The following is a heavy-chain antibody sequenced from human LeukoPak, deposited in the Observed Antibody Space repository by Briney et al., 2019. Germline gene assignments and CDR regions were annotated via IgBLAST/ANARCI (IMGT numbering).Heavy chain of an antibody. J-gene: IGHJ6*03. D-gene: IGHD1-26*01. CDR1: ELHA. CDR2: ISRSGGST. CDR3: ARDPYSGSYSGVYYYYYMDV. V-gene: IGHV3-23*01. Sequence: GGSLRLSCAASELHAMTWVRQGPGKGLEWVSAISRSGGSTYYADSVKGRFTISRDNAKNSLYLQMHSLRAEDTALYFCARDPYSGSYSGVYYYYYMDVWGKGTTVTVSS.